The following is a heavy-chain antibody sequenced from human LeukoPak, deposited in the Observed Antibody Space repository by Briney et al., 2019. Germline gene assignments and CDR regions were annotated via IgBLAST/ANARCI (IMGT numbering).Heavy chain of an antibody. V-gene: IGHV1-69*13. CDR1: GYTFTSYG. Sequence: GASVKVSCKASGYTFTSYGISWVRQAPGQGLDWMGGIIPIFGTTNYAQKFQGRVTITADESTSTAYMELSSLRSEDTAVYYCARAAYSSNWYFWFDPWGQGTLVTVSS. J-gene: IGHJ5*02. D-gene: IGHD6-13*01. CDR3: ARAAYSSNWYFWFDP. CDR2: IIPIFGTT.